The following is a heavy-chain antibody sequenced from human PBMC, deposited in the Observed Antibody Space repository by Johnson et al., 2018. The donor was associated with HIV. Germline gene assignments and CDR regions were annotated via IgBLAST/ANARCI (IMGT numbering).Heavy chain of an antibody. D-gene: IGHD3-10*01. J-gene: IGHJ3*02. CDR1: GFTFDDYG. CDR3: AKSSSETYYGDAFDM. CDR2: ISWNSGSI. Sequence: VQLVESGGGLIQPGKSLRLSCAASGFTFDDYGMSWVRQAPGKGLEYVSGISWNSGSIGYADFVKGRFTISRDNSKKTLSLQMNSLRPEDTAVYYCAKSSSETYYGDAFDMWGQGTMVTVSS. V-gene: IGHV3-9*01.